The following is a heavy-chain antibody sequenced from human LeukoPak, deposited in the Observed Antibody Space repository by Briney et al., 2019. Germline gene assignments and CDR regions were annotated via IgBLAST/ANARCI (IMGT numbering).Heavy chain of an antibody. CDR1: GFTFSNYA. D-gene: IGHD3-10*02. J-gene: IGHJ4*02. V-gene: IGHV3-23*01. CDR3: AKSQLFGRPYYFDS. CDR2: ISDSGGNT. Sequence: GGPLRLSCAASGFTFSNYAISWVRRAPGKGLEWVSDISDSGGNTYYADSVKGRFTISRDNSKNTLYLQMNSLRAEDTAVYYCAKSQLFGRPYYFDSWGQGTLVTVSS.